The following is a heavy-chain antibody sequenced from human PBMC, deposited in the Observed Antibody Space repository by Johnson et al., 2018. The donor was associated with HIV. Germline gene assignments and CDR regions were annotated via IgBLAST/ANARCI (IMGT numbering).Heavy chain of an antibody. D-gene: IGHD6-13*01. J-gene: IGHJ3*02. CDR2: IKQDGSEK. CDR1: GFTFSTYW. Sequence: VQVVESGGGLVQPGGSLRLSCVASGFTFSTYWMSWVRQAPGKGLEWVANIKQDGSEKNYVDSVKGRFTISRDNAKNSLYLQMNSLRAEDTALYYCAKGRGSNWYTGAFDIWGQGTMVTVSA. CDR3: AKGRGSNWYTGAFDI. V-gene: IGHV3-7*05.